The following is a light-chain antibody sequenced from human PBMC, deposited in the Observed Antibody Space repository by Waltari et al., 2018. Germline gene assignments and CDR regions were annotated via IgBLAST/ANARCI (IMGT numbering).Light chain of an antibody. CDR2: KDS. CDR3: QSADSSGTW. J-gene: IGLJ3*02. CDR1: ALPKQY. V-gene: IGLV3-25*03. Sequence: SYELTQPPSVSVSPGQTARITCSGDALPKQYAYWYQQKPGQAPVLVIYKDSERPSGIPDRFSGASSGTTVTLTISGVQAEDEADYYCQSADSSGTWFGGGTKLTVL.